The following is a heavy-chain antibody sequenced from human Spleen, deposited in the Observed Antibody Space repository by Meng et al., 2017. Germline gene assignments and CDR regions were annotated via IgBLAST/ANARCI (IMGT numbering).Heavy chain of an antibody. CDR1: GYNFPDYG. D-gene: IGHD6-13*01. J-gene: IGHJ4*02. Sequence: QVQLVQSGADVTQPWASVKLACKAPGYNFPDYGLHLVRRAPGQGLEWMGRIDPMSGDTHYAQRVQGRVTMTGDSSISTAYMELSRLRSDDTAMYYCARDEDISAAGKLFGDYWGQGTLVTVSS. V-gene: IGHV1-2*06. CDR2: IDPMSGDT. CDR3: ARDEDISAAGKLFGDY.